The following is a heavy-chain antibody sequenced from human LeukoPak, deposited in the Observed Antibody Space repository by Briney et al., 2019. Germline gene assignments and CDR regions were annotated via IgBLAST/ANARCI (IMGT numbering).Heavy chain of an antibody. CDR2: IYHSGST. CDR3: ARDPGRDIVVVPAAIIWFDP. J-gene: IGHJ5*02. Sequence: PSETLSLTCAVSGYSISSGYYWGWIRQPPGEGLEWIGSIYHSGSTYYNPSLKSRVTISVDTSKNQFSLKLSSVTAADTAVYYCARDPGRDIVVVPAAIIWFDPWGQGTLVTVSS. D-gene: IGHD2-2*01. V-gene: IGHV4-38-2*02. CDR1: GYSISSGYY.